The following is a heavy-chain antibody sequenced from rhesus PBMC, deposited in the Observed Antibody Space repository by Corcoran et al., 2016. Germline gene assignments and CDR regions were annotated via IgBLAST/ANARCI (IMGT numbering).Heavy chain of an antibody. Sequence: EVQLVESGGGVVQPGGSLRLSCAASGFTFDDYAIHWVRQAPGKCLEWVSGISWSGGSKYDADSVKGQFTIFRDNAKNSLYLQMGSLRAEDTALYYCAAEGDYGSSFDYWGQGVLVTVSS. D-gene: IGHD4-29*01. CDR2: ISWSGGSK. J-gene: IGHJ4*01. CDR1: GFTFDDYA. V-gene: IGHV3-201*01. CDR3: AAEGDYGSSFDY.